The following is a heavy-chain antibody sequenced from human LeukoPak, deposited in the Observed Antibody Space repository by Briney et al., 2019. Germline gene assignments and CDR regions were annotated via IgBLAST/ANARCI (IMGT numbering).Heavy chain of an antibody. CDR3: ARGTPYDSSGYHLPY. CDR1: GFTVSSNY. V-gene: IGHV3-53*01. J-gene: IGHJ4*02. CDR2: ICSGGST. D-gene: IGHD3-22*01. Sequence: GGSLRLSCAASGFTVSSNYMSWVRQAPGKGLEWVSVICSGGSTYYADSVKGRFTISRDNSKNTLYLQMNSLRAEDTAVYYCARGTPYDSSGYHLPYWGQGTLATVSS.